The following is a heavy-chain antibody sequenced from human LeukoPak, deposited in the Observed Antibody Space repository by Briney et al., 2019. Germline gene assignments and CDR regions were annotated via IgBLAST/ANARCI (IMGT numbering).Heavy chain of an antibody. CDR3: ARTNLDCKRGVCYDY. J-gene: IGHJ4*02. D-gene: IGHD2-8*01. V-gene: IGHV1-18*01. CDR2: ISSYNGNT. Sequence: ASVKVSCKASGYTFFSYNINRVRQAPGQGLEWMGWISSYNGNTDHAQKLQGRVTMTTDTSTSTAYMELRSLRSDDTAVYYCARTNLDCKRGVCYDYWGQGTLVTVSS. CDR1: GYTFFSYN.